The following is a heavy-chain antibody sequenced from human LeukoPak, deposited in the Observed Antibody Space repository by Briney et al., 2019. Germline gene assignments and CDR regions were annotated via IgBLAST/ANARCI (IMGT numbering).Heavy chain of an antibody. V-gene: IGHV3-74*01. CDR3: ATSEARSNGWYVY. CDR1: GFTLSSYW. J-gene: IGHJ4*02. Sequence: GGSLRLSCAASGFTLSSYWMHWVRQAPGKGLVWVSRINSDGTSTTYADSVKGRFTISRDNAKNMLYLQMNSLRAEDTAVYYCATSEARSNGWYVYWGQGTLVTVSS. D-gene: IGHD6-19*01. CDR2: INSDGTST.